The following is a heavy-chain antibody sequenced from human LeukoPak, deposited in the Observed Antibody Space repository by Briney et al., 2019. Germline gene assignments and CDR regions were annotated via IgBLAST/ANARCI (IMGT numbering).Heavy chain of an antibody. Sequence: SETLSLTCTVSGGSISSYYWSWIRQPPGKGLEWIGYIYYSGSTNYNPSLKSRVTISVDTSKNQFSLKLSSVTAADTAVYYCAREGRDCTIGVCYNWFDPWGQGTLVTVSS. CDR1: GGSISSYY. D-gene: IGHD2-8*01. V-gene: IGHV4-59*01. J-gene: IGHJ5*02. CDR3: AREGRDCTIGVCYNWFDP. CDR2: IYYSGST.